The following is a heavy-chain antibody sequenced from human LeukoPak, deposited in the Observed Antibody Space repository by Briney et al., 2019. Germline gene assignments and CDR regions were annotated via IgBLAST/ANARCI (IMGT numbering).Heavy chain of an antibody. CDR1: GFSFISYD. CDR3: ARAVLYYYYGMDV. J-gene: IGHJ6*02. CDR2: ISSGTSYI. V-gene: IGHV3-21*01. Sequence: GGSLRLSCAASGFSFISYDMTWVRQAPGKGLEWVSSISSGTSYIYYADSVKGRFTISRDNAKNSLYLQMNSLRAEDTAVYYCARAVLYYYYGMDVWGQGTTVTVSS.